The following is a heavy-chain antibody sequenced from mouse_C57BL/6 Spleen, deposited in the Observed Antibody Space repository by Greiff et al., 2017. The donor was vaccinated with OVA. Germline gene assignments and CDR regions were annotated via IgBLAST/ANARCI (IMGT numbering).Heavy chain of an antibody. V-gene: IGHV1-55*01. J-gene: IGHJ4*01. CDR2: IYPGSGST. CDR1: GYTFTSYW. CDR3: ARYAMDY. Sequence: QVQLQQPGAELVQPGASVKMSCTASGYTFTSYWITWVKQRPGQGLEWIGDIYPGSGSTNYNEKFKSKATLTVEASSSTAYMQLSSLTSEDAAVYYSARYAMDYWGQGTSVTVSS.